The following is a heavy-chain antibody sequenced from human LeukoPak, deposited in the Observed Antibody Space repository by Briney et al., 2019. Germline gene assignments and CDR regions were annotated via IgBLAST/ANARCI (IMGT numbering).Heavy chain of an antibody. J-gene: IGHJ6*03. V-gene: IGHV1-69*13. Sequence: SVKVSCKASGGTFSSYAISWVRQAPGQGLEWMGGIIPIFGTANYAQKFQGRGTITADESTSTDYMELSSLRSEDTAVYYCARVPTVTIYYYYYYMDVWGKGTTVTVSS. CDR1: GGTFSSYA. CDR3: ARVPTVTIYYYYYYMDV. D-gene: IGHD4-11*01. CDR2: IIPIFGTA.